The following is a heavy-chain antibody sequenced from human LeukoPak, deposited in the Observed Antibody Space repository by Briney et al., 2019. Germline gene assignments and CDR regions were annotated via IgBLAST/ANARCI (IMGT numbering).Heavy chain of an antibody. CDR3: ARDLSELRFLEWLSHDNWFDP. J-gene: IGHJ5*02. CDR2: FSAYNGNT. CDR1: GYTFTSYG. V-gene: IGHV1-18*01. D-gene: IGHD3-3*01. Sequence: ASVKVSCKASGYTFTSYGISWVRQAPGQGLEWMGWFSAYNGNTNYAQKLQGRVTMTTDTSTSTAYMELRSLRSDDTAVYYCARDLSELRFLEWLSHDNWFDPWGQGTLVTVSS.